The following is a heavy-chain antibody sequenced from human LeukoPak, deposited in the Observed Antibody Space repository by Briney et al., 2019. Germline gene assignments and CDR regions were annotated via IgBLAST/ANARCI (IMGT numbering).Heavy chain of an antibody. D-gene: IGHD5-12*01. CDR1: GFTFNNYF. Sequence: GGSLRLSCAASGFTFNNYFMHWVRQAPGKGLVWVSRITSDGSGTNYADSVKGRFTISRDNAKNTLYLQMNSLRVEDTAVYYCARDRGQWLRLRGWFDPWGQGTLVTVSS. CDR2: ITSDGSGT. CDR3: ARDRGQWLRLRGWFDP. V-gene: IGHV3-74*01. J-gene: IGHJ5*02.